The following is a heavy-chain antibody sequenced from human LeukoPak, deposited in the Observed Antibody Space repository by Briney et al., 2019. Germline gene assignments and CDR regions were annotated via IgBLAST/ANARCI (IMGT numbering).Heavy chain of an antibody. CDR2: INGSGGST. CDR1: GFTFSSYA. J-gene: IGHJ4*02. Sequence: GGSLRLSCAASGFTFSSYAMSWVRQAPGKGLEWVSAINGSGGSTYYADSVKGRFTISRDNSKNTLYLQMNSLRAEDTAVYYCAKVLARGGTYYDFWSGSPFDYWGQGTLVTVSS. CDR3: AKVLARGGTYYDFWSGSPFDY. D-gene: IGHD3-3*01. V-gene: IGHV3-23*01.